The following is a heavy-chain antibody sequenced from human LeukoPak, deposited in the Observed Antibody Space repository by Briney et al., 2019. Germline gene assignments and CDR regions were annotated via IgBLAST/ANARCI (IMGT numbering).Heavy chain of an antibody. CDR1: GFTFGDYA. Sequence: GWSLRLSCTASGFTFGDYAMSWVRQAPGKGLEWVGFIRSKAYGGTTEYAASVKGRFTISRDDSKSIAYLQMNSLKTEDTAVYYCTTLDSSGWYGGDYWGQGTLVTVSS. D-gene: IGHD6-19*01. V-gene: IGHV3-49*04. CDR3: TTLDSSGWYGGDY. CDR2: IRSKAYGGTT. J-gene: IGHJ4*02.